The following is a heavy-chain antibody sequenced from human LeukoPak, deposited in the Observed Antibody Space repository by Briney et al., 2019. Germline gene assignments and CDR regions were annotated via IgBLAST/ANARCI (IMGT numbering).Heavy chain of an antibody. Sequence: GGSLRLSCAASGFTFSSYSMNWVRQAPGKGLERVSYISSSSSTIYYADSVKGRFTISRDNAKNSLYLQMNSLRAEDTAVYYCARSQKYIVVVPAATNWFDPWGQGTLVTVSS. V-gene: IGHV3-48*04. J-gene: IGHJ5*02. CDR2: ISSSSSTI. D-gene: IGHD2-2*01. CDR3: ARSQKYIVVVPAATNWFDP. CDR1: GFTFSSYS.